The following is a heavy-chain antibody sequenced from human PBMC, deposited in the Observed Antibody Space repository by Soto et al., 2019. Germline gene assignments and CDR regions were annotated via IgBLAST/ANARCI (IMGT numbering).Heavy chain of an antibody. D-gene: IGHD6-13*01. Sequence: QVHLVQSGAEVKKPGSSVKVSCKASGGTFSNHAINWVRQAPGQGLEWMGRIIPIFTTTNYAQKFQGRVRITADEYTITAYMELRSLKHDDTAVYYCAREVAADGTFREDVFDIWGQGTLVTVSS. CDR3: AREVAADGTFREDVFDI. CDR1: GGTFSNHA. J-gene: IGHJ3*02. V-gene: IGHV1-69*12. CDR2: IIPIFTTT.